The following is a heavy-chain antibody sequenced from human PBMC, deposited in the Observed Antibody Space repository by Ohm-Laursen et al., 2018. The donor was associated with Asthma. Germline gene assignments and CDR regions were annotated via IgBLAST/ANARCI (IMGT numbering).Heavy chain of an antibody. J-gene: IGHJ4*02. CDR3: ASGTYYYDSSGYYPDY. Sequence: SQTLSLTCTVSGGSIRSYYWSWIRQPPGKGLKWIGYIYYSGSTYYNPSLKSRVTISVDTSKNQFSLKLSSVTAADTAVYYCASGTYYYDSSGYYPDYWGQGTLVTVSS. V-gene: IGHV4-30-4*01. CDR1: GGSIRSYY. CDR2: IYYSGST. D-gene: IGHD3-22*01.